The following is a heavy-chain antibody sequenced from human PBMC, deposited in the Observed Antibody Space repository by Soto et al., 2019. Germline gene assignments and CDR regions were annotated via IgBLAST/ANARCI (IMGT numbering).Heavy chain of an antibody. Sequence: SETLSLTCAVSGYSISSGYYWGWVRQPPGKGLEWIGSVYRGGSTSYNPSLKSRVSLSIDRTRNQFSLSLSSMAAADKAVYYCARGGGYDSFDFWGQGILVTVSS. CDR2: VYRGGST. J-gene: IGHJ4*02. V-gene: IGHV4-38-2*01. CDR1: GYSISSGYY. D-gene: IGHD5-12*01. CDR3: ARGGGYDSFDF.